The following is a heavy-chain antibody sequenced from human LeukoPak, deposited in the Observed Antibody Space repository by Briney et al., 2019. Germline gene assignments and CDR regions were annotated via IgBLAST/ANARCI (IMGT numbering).Heavy chain of an antibody. CDR3: TRATTVVRDY. CDR2: IRSKEYGGTI. D-gene: IGHD4-23*01. Sequence: GGSLRLSCTASGFTFGDYAMSWFRQAPGKGLEWVGFIRSKEYGGTIDYAASVKGRFTISRDDSRSIAYLQMNSLKIDDTAVYYCTRATTVVRDYWGQGTLVTVSS. J-gene: IGHJ4*02. CDR1: GFTFGDYA. V-gene: IGHV3-49*03.